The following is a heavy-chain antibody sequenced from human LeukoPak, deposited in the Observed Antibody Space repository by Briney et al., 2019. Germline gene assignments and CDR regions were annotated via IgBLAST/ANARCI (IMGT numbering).Heavy chain of an antibody. Sequence: SETLSLTCTVSGGSISSSSYYWGWIRQPPGKGLEWIGSIYYSGSTYYNPSLKSRVTISVDTSKNQFSLKLSSVTAADTAVYYCARVGLSGRYYDSSGYVFWGQGTLVTVSS. CDR1: GGSISSSSYY. J-gene: IGHJ4*02. CDR2: IYYSGST. CDR3: ARVGLSGRYYDSSGYVF. V-gene: IGHV4-39*07. D-gene: IGHD3-22*01.